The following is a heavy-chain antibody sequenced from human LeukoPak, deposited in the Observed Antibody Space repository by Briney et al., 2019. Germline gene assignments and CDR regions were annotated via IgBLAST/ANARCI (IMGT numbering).Heavy chain of an antibody. CDR2: INPNSGGT. J-gene: IGHJ6*03. V-gene: IGHV1-2*02. CDR1: GYTFTGYY. CDR3: ARDRKMATIHELYYYYMDV. Sequence: GASVKVSCKASGYTFTGYYMHWVRQAPGQGLEWMGWINPNSGGTNYAQKFQGRVTMTSDTSISTAYMELSRLRSDDTAVYYCARDRKMATIHELYYYYMDVWGKGTTVTVSS. D-gene: IGHD5-24*01.